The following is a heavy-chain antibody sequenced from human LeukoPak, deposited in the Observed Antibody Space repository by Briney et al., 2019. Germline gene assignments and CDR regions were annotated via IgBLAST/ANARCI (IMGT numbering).Heavy chain of an antibody. J-gene: IGHJ4*02. CDR3: TRDSAGNQYSSGNFDL. Sequence: GGSLRLSCAASGFAVKSSYMNWVRQAPGKGLEWVSVLYAGGESYYADSVLGRFTISRDNSNNTVFLEMNSLTADDTAVYFCTRDSAGNQYSSGNFDLWGQGTLVTVSS. CDR1: GFAVKSSY. D-gene: IGHD3-10*01. CDR2: LYAGGES. V-gene: IGHV3-53*01.